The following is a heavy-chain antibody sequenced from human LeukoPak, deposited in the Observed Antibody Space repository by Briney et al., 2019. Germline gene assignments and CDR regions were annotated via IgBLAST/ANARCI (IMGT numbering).Heavy chain of an antibody. V-gene: IGHV4-59*01. CDR1: GGSISSYY. CDR2: IYYSGST. J-gene: IGHJ4*02. Sequence: SETLSLTCTVSGGSISSYYWSWIRQPPGKGLEWIGYIYYSGSTNYNPSLKSRVTISVDTSKNQFSLKLRSVTAADAAVYYCARVTGYMIEDYFDYWGQGILVTVSS. CDR3: ARVTGYMIEDYFDY. D-gene: IGHD3-9*01.